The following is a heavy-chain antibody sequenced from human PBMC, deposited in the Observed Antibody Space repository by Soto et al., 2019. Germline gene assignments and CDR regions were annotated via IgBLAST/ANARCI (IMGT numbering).Heavy chain of an antibody. CDR2: MNPNSGNT. D-gene: IGHD2-8*01. CDR1: GYTFTSYD. V-gene: IGHV1-8*01. Sequence: SVKVSCKASGYTFTSYDINWVRQATGQGLEWMGWMNPNSGNTGYAQKLQGRVTMTRNTSISTAYMELSSLRSEDTAVYYCARGRGDYCTNGVCYLSWFDPWGQGSLVTVSS. CDR3: ARGRGDYCTNGVCYLSWFDP. J-gene: IGHJ5*02.